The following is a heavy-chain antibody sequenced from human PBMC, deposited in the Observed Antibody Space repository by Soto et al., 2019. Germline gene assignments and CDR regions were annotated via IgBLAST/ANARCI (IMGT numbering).Heavy chain of an antibody. Sequence: QEQLVESGGGVVQPGRSLRLSCAAARFRFSSYGMHWVRQAPGKGLEWMAVVSYDGDYKNYADSVKGRFTISRDNSKNTLYLQMDSLRAEDTAVYYCAKVTTVTPWRYLDLWGPGTLVTVSS. CDR1: RFRFSSYG. J-gene: IGHJ2*01. D-gene: IGHD4-17*01. CDR3: AKVTTVTPWRYLDL. V-gene: IGHV3-30*18. CDR2: VSYDGDYK.